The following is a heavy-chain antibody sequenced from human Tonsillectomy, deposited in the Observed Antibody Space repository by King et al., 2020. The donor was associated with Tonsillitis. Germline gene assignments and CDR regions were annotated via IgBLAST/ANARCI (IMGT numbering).Heavy chain of an antibody. V-gene: IGHV3-53*01. D-gene: IGHD3-10*01. Sequence: VQLVESGGGLIQPGGSLRLSCAASGFTVSSNYMNWVRQAPGKGLERVSVIYSGGSTYYADSVKGRFTISRDNSKNTLSLQMNSLRAEDTAVYYCARDLGYYYGPGGLGAFDIWGRGTLVTVSS. CDR2: IYSGGST. CDR1: GFTVSSNY. CDR3: ARDLGYYYGPGGLGAFDI. J-gene: IGHJ3*02.